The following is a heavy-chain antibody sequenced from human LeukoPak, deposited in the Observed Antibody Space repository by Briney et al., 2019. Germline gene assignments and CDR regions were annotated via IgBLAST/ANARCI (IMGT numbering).Heavy chain of an antibody. D-gene: IGHD3-3*01. CDR3: ARDPRASNYDFWSGYYTWDAFDI. CDR1: GYTFTSYG. Sequence: GASVKVSCKASGYTFTSYGISWVRQAPGQGLEWMGWISAYNGNTNYAQKLQGRVTMTTDTSTSTAYIELRSLRSDDTAVYYCARDPRASNYDFWSGYYTWDAFDIWGQGTMVTVSS. V-gene: IGHV1-18*01. J-gene: IGHJ3*02. CDR2: ISAYNGNT.